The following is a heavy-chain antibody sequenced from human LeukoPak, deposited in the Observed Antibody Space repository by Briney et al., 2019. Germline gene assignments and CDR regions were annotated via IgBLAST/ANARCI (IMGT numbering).Heavy chain of an antibody. CDR2: IYYIGNT. CDR1: GGSISSYY. V-gene: IGHV4-59*01. CDR3: ARGPNYPSPSPFDY. J-gene: IGHJ4*02. Sequence: SETLSLTCTVSGGSISSYYWSWIRQPPGKGLELIGYIYYIGNTNYNPSLKSRLTISVDTSKNQFSLKLSSVTAADTAVYYCARGPNYPSPSPFDYWGQGTLVTVSS. D-gene: IGHD5-24*01.